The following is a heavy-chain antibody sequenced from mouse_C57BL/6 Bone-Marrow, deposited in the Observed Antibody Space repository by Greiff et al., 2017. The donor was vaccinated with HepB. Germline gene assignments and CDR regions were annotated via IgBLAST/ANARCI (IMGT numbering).Heavy chain of an antibody. D-gene: IGHD2-1*01. CDR3: ARGYYGPYGGFAY. J-gene: IGHJ3*01. CDR2: ISSGSSTI. V-gene: IGHV5-17*01. Sequence: EVKLMESGGGLVKPGGSLKLSCAASGFTFSDYGMHWVRQAPEKGLEWVAYISSGSSTIYYADTVKGRFTISRDNAKNTLFLQMTSLRSEDTAMYYCARGYYGPYGGFAYWGQGTLVTVSA. CDR1: GFTFSDYG.